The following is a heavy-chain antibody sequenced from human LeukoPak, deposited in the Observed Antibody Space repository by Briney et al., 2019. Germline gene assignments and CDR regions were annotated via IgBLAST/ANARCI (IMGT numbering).Heavy chain of an antibody. CDR1: GYTFTGYY. CDR2: IIPNNGGT. Sequence: GASVKVSCKTSGYTFTGYYMLWVRQAPGQGLEWMGWIIPNNGGTNYAQKFQGRVTMTRDTSISTAFMELSRLRSDDTAIYYCARANENYFDCWGQGTLVTVSS. V-gene: IGHV1-2*02. D-gene: IGHD1-1*01. J-gene: IGHJ4*02. CDR3: ARANENYFDC.